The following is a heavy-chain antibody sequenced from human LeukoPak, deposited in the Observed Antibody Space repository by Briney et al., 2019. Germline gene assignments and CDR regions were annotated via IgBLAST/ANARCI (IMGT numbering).Heavy chain of an antibody. D-gene: IGHD4-23*01. CDR3: ARDGDTVLTRGYYYYMDV. Sequence: GGSLRLSCAASGFTFSSYTMNWVRQAPGKGLEWVSSISSSSSYIYYVDSVKGRFTISRDNAKKSLYLQMNSLRAEDTALYYCARDGDTVLTRGYYYYMDVWGKETTVTVSS. CDR2: ISSSSSYI. CDR1: GFTFSSYT. V-gene: IGHV3-21*01. J-gene: IGHJ6*03.